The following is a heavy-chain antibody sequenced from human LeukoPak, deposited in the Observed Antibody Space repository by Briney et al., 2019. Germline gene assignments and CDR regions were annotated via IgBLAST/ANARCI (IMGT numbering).Heavy chain of an antibody. CDR3: ARDRIAAPDDFDY. J-gene: IGHJ4*02. D-gene: IGHD6-13*01. CDR2: INPNSGDT. CDR1: GYTFTEYY. Sequence: GASVTVSCKASGYTFTEYYMHWVRQAPGQGLEWMGWINPNSGDTNYAQMFQGRVTMTRDTSINTAYVEVSRLSSDDTAVYYCARDRIAAPDDFDYWGQGTPVTVSS. V-gene: IGHV1-2*02.